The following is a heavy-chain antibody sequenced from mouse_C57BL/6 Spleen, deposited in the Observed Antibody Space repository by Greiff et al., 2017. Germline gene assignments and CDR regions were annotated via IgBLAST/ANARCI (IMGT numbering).Heavy chain of an antibody. Sequence: EVKLMESGGGLVKPGGSLKLSCAASGFTFSDYGMHWVRQAPEKGLEWVAYISSGSSTIYYADTVKGRFTISRDNAKNTLFLQMTSLRSEDTAMDYCARRATVVDHYFDYWGQGTTLTVSS. D-gene: IGHD1-1*01. CDR3: ARRATVVDHYFDY. CDR1: GFTFSDYG. CDR2: ISSGSSTI. V-gene: IGHV5-17*01. J-gene: IGHJ2*01.